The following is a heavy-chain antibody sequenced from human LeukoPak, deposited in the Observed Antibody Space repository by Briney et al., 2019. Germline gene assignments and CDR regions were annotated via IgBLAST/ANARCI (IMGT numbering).Heavy chain of an antibody. CDR3: ARRGPARVLMVYAIRGYFDY. J-gene: IGHJ4*02. CDR2: INHSGST. D-gene: IGHD2-8*01. CDR1: GGSFSGYY. Sequence: SETLSLTCAVYGGSFSGYYSSWIRQPPGKGLEWIGEINHSGSTNYNPSLKSRVTISVDTSKNQFSLKLSSVTAADTAVYYCARRGPARVLMVYAIRGYFDYWGQGTLVTVSS. V-gene: IGHV4-34*01.